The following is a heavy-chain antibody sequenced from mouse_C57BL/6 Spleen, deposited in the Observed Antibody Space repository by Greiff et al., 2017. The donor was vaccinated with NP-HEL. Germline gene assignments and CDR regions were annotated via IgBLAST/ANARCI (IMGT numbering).Heavy chain of an antibody. D-gene: IGHD5-1*01. J-gene: IGHJ4*01. CDR3: ARSVEYDYAMDY. CDR2: IYPGSGST. V-gene: IGHV1-55*01. CDR1: GYTFTSYW. Sequence: QVQLQQPGAELVKPGASVKMSCKASGYTFTSYWIPWVKQRPGQGLEWIGDIYPGSGSTNYNETFKSKATLTVDTSSSTAYMQLSSLTSEDSAVYYCARSVEYDYAMDYWGQGTSVTVSS.